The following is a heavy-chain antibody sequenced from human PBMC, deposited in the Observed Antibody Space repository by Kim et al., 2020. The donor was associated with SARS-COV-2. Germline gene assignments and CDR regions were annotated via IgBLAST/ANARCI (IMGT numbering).Heavy chain of an antibody. Sequence: GGSLRLSCAASGFTFSSYGMHWVRQAPGKGLEWVAVISYDGSNKYYADSVKGRFTISRDNSKNTLYLQMNSLRAEDTAVYYCAKESGSGSYYGWTYYYYGLDVWGQGATVTLAS. D-gene: IGHD3-10*01. CDR2: ISYDGSNK. V-gene: IGHV3-30*18. CDR3: AKESGSGSYYGWTYYYYGLDV. J-gene: IGHJ6*02. CDR1: GFTFSSYG.